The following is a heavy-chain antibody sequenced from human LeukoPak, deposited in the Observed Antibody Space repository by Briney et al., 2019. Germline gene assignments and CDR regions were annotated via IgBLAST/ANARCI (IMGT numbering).Heavy chain of an antibody. D-gene: IGHD2-15*01. CDR2: IYSGGST. Sequence: GGSLRLSCAASGFTVSSNYMSWVRQAPGKGLEWVSVIYSGGSTYYVDSVKGRFTISRDNSKNTLYLQMNSLTVEDTAIYYCAKGSISGVVLVPATCAPNDYWGQGTLVTVSS. CDR3: AKGSISGVVLVPATCAPNDY. CDR1: GFTVSSNY. V-gene: IGHV3-53*01. J-gene: IGHJ4*02.